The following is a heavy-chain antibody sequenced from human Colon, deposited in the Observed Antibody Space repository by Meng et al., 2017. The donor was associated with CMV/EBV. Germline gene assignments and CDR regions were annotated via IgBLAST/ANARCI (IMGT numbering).Heavy chain of an antibody. V-gene: IGHV3-21*01. Sequence: GESLKISCEASGFTFGASNMNWVRQAPGRGPEWVASITGSSDYIYYADSVKGRFTISRDNTKNSLYLQMNTLRAEDTAVYYCATDRGIIPSRPGAFDIWGQGTMVTVSS. CDR3: ATDRGIIPSRPGAFDI. J-gene: IGHJ3*02. CDR1: GFTFGASN. CDR2: ITGSSDYI. D-gene: IGHD6-6*01.